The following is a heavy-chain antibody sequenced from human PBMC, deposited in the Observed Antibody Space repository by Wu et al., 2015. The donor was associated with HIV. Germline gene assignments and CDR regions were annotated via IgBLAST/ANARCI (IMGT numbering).Heavy chain of an antibody. CDR3: NRGMQRWVNDAFDI. CDR1: GGTFSNFD. D-gene: IGHD6-25*01. Sequence: QVQLVQSGSEVKKPGSSVKVSCKVSGGTFSNFDVNWVRQAPGQGLEWMGLINPGIGSTYYAEKFQGRVTMTRDTSTSTVNMQLGTLTSEDTAVYYCNRGMQRWVNDAFDIWGQGTMVTVSS. CDR2: INPGIGST. J-gene: IGHJ3*02. V-gene: IGHV1-46*03.